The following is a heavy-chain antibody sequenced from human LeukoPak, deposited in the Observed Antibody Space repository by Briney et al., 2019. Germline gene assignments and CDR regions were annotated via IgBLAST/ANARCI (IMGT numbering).Heavy chain of an antibody. Sequence: GGSLRLSCAASGFTFSSSWMHWARQAPGKGLMWVSRVNYDGSTTNYADSVKGRFTISRDNSKNTLYLQMNSLRAEDTAVYYCAKEGTGTTYFDYWGQGALVTVSS. CDR2: VNYDGSTT. J-gene: IGHJ4*02. CDR3: AKEGTGTTYFDY. D-gene: IGHD1-14*01. CDR1: GFTFSSSW. V-gene: IGHV3-74*01.